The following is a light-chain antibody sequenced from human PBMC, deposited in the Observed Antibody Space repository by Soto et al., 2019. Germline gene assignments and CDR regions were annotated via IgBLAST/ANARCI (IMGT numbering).Light chain of an antibody. CDR1: QSVSSY. CDR2: EAS. CDR3: QQRSNWPLT. Sequence: EIVLTQSPATLSLSPGERATLSCRASQSVSSYLAWYQQKPCQAPRLLIYEASNRATGIPARFSGSGSGTDFTLTISSLEPADFAVDYFQQRSNWPLTFGGGTKVEIK. J-gene: IGKJ4*01. V-gene: IGKV3-11*01.